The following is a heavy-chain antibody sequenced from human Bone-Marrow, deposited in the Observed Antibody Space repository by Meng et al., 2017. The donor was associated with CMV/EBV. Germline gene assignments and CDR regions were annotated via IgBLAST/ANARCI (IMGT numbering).Heavy chain of an antibody. J-gene: IGHJ6*01. V-gene: IGHV3-9*01. CDR1: GFTFDDYA. Sequence: SLKISCAASGFTFDDYAMYWVRQGPGKGLEWVSSISWNSDSIDYADSVKGRFSISRDNAKNSLYLQMNSLRAEDTALYYCVKDKGSSWYWHYGMDVWGQGPTVTGYS. CDR3: VKDKGSSWYWHYGMDV. CDR2: ISWNSDSI. D-gene: IGHD6-13*01.